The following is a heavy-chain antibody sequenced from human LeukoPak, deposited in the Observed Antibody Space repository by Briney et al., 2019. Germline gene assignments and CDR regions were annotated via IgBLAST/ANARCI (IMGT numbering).Heavy chain of an antibody. Sequence: GGSLRLSCAASGFTFSSYAMSWVRQAPGKGLEWVSVISVSVFSTYYPHSVKGRFTISRDNSKNTLYLQMNSLKPEDTAVYYCAKALASSPYYFDYWGQGTLVTVSS. CDR1: GFTFSSYA. D-gene: IGHD6-6*01. CDR3: AKALASSPYYFDY. J-gene: IGHJ4*02. CDR2: ISVSVFST. V-gene: IGHV3-23*01.